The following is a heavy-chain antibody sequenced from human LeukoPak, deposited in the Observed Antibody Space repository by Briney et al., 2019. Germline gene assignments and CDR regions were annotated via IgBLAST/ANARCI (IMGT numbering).Heavy chain of an antibody. Sequence: GGSLRLSCAASRFTLSSNYMSWVRRAPGKGLEWVSSISSSSSYIYYADSVKGRFTISRDNAKNSLYLQMNSLRAEDTDVYYCARIADTAMVDNWFDPWGQGTLVTVSS. CDR3: ARIADTAMVDNWFDP. CDR2: ISSSSSYI. CDR1: RFTLSSNY. J-gene: IGHJ5*02. D-gene: IGHD5-18*01. V-gene: IGHV3-21*01.